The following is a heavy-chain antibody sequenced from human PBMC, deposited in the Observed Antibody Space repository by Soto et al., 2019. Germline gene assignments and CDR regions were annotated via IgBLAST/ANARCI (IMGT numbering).Heavy chain of an antibody. CDR2: INPNSGGT. CDR3: ARGDSRWVTTPLYFQH. D-gene: IGHD4-17*01. Sequence: ASVKVSCKASGYTFTGYYMHWVRQAPGQGLEWMGWINPNSGGTNYAQKFQGWVTMTRDTSISTAYMELSRLRSDDTAVYYCARGDSRWVTTPLYFQHWGQGTLVTVSS. CDR1: GYTFTGYY. V-gene: IGHV1-2*04. J-gene: IGHJ1*01.